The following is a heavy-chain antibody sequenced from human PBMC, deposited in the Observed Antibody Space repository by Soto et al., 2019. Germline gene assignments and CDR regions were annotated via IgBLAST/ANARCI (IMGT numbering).Heavy chain of an antibody. Sequence: EVQLVESGGGLVQPGGSLRLSCAASGFTVSTNFMTWVRQAPGKGLEWVSVIYSGGSTFYADSVKGRFTITRDNSKNTLYFQMNSLRVEDTAGYYCARARMQLWPNYYDDGLDVWGQGTTVTVSS. V-gene: IGHV3-66*01. D-gene: IGHD5-18*01. CDR3: ARARMQLWPNYYDDGLDV. CDR2: IYSGGST. J-gene: IGHJ6*02. CDR1: GFTVSTNF.